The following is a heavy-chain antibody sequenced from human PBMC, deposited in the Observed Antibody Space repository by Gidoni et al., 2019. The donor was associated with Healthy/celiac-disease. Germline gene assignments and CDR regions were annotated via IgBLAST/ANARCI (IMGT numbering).Heavy chain of an antibody. J-gene: IGHJ6*02. CDR1: GFTFSSYA. CDR2: ISGDGGST. CDR3: AKPMVRGVLSYKHYYGMDV. Sequence: EVQLLQPGGGLVQPGGSLRLSCAASGFTFSSYAMSWVRQAPGKGLEWVSGISGDGGSTYYADSMKSRLTISRDNSKITLDLQMNSLRAEDTAVYYCAKPMVRGVLSYKHYYGMDVWGQGTTVTVSS. V-gene: IGHV3-23*01. D-gene: IGHD3-10*01.